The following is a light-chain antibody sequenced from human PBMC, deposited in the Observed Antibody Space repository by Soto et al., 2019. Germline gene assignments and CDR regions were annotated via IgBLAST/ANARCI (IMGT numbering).Light chain of an antibody. Sequence: QSVLTQPASVSGSPGQSITISCTGTSSDVGGYNYVSWYQQHPGKVPKLTICEVTNRPPGVSNRFSGSKSGNTASLTISGLQTEDEADYYCSSYTSSSTWVFGGGTKLTVL. J-gene: IGLJ3*02. CDR2: EVT. CDR3: SSYTSSSTWV. CDR1: SSDVGGYNY. V-gene: IGLV2-14*01.